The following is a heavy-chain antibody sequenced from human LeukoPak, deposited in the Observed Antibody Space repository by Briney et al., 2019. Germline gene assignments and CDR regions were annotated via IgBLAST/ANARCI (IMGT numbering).Heavy chain of an antibody. Sequence: GGSLRLSCAASGFTFSSYAMGWVRQAPGKGLEWVSAISGSGGSTYYADSVKGRFTISRDNSKNTLYLQMNSLRAEDTAVYYCAKDGLGAAAGTGFWWGQGTMVTVSS. CDR1: GFTFSSYA. CDR3: AKDGLGAAAGTGFW. V-gene: IGHV3-23*01. CDR2: ISGSGGST. J-gene: IGHJ3*01. D-gene: IGHD6-13*01.